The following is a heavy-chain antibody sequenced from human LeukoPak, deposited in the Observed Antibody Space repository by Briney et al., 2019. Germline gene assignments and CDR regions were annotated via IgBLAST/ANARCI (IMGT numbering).Heavy chain of an antibody. J-gene: IGHJ4*02. D-gene: IGHD4-17*01. V-gene: IGHV3-23*01. CDR2: ISGSGGST. Sequence: GGSLRLSCAASGFTVSSNYMSWVRQAPGEGLQWVSAISGSGGSTYYADSVKGRFTISRDNSKNTLYLQMNSLRADDTAVYYCARDPYRAATVTYWGQGTLVTVSS. CDR1: GFTVSSNY. CDR3: ARDPYRAATVTY.